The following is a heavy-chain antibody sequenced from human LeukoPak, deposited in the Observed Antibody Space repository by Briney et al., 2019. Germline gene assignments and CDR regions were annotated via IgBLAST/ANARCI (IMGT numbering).Heavy chain of an antibody. D-gene: IGHD6-13*01. J-gene: IGHJ6*02. V-gene: IGHV4-4*02. CDR3: AREYSSSWYSSTHMDV. Sequence: SGTLSLTCAVSGGSISSSNWWSWVRQPPGKGLEWIGEIYHSGSTNYNPSLKSRVTISVDKSKNQFSLKLSSVTVADTAVYYCAREYSSSWYSSTHMDVWGQGTTVTVSS. CDR2: IYHSGST. CDR1: GGSISSSNW.